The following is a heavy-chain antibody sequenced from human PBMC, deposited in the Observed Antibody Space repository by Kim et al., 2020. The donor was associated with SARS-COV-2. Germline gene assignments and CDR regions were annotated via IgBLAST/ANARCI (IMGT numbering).Heavy chain of an antibody. J-gene: IGHJ6*02. CDR2: INAGNGNT. CDR1: GYTFTSYA. D-gene: IGHD5-18*01. CDR3: ARWRDTAMVRYYYYGMDV. V-gene: IGHV1-3*01. Sequence: ASVKVSCKASGYTFTSYAMHWVRQAPGQRLEWMGWINAGNGNTKYSQKFQGRVTITRDTSASTAYMELSSLRSEDTAVYYCARWRDTAMVRYYYYGMDVWGQGTTVTVSS.